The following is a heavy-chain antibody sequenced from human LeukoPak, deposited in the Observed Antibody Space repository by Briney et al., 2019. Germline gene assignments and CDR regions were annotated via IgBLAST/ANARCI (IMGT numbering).Heavy chain of an antibody. CDR3: VRARYCSSSSCYMDV. Sequence: GGSLRLSCAASGVTFSGYSMNWVRQAPGKGLEWVSAITATSLHIYYADSVKGRFTISRDNAKNSLYLQMDSLRAEDTAVYYCVRARYCSSSSCYMDVWGKGTTTVSS. V-gene: IGHV3-21*01. CDR1: GVTFSGYS. J-gene: IGHJ6*03. CDR2: ITATSLHI. D-gene: IGHD6-6*01.